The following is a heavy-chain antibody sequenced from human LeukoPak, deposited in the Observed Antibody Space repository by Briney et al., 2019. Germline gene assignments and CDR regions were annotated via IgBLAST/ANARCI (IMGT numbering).Heavy chain of an antibody. V-gene: IGHV4-39*07. J-gene: IGHJ4*02. D-gene: IGHD3-3*01. CDR2: IYYSGST. CDR3: ARDLFWSGYSY. Sequence: SETLSLTCTVSGASISSSGYYWGWIRQPPGRGLEWIGSIYYSGSTYYNPSLKSRVTISVDTSKNQFSLKLSSVTAADTAVYYCARDLFWSGYSYWGQGTLVTVSS. CDR1: GASISSSGYY.